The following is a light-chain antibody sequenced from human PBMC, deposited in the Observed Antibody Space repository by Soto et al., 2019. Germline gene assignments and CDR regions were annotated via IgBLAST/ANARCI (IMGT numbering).Light chain of an antibody. V-gene: IGLV6-57*01. J-gene: IGLJ3*02. CDR3: QSYDATNQV. CDR1: SGSIASNY. Sequence: NFMLTQPHSVSESPGKTVIISCTRSSGSIASNYVQWYQQRPGISPTTVIYEDNQRPSGVPDRFSGSIDSSSNSASLTISGLENEDEADYYCQSYDATNQVFGGGTKLTVL. CDR2: EDN.